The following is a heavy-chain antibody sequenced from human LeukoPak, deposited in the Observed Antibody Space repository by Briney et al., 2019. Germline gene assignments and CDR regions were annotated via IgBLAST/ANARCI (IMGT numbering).Heavy chain of an antibody. Sequence: PGGSLRLSCAASGFTFSSYWMSWVRQAPGKGLEWVANIKQDGSEKYYVDSVKGRFTISRDNAKNSLYLQMNSLRAEDTAVYYCARDVQSSGWATHLYYYYGMDVSGQGTTVTVSS. CDR1: GFTFSSYW. D-gene: IGHD6-19*01. CDR2: IKQDGSEK. CDR3: ARDVQSSGWATHLYYYYGMDV. V-gene: IGHV3-7*01. J-gene: IGHJ6*02.